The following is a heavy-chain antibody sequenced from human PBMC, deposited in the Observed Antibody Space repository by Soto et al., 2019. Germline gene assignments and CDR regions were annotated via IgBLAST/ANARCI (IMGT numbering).Heavy chain of an antibody. V-gene: IGHV4-34*01. Sequence: SSETLSLTCAVYGGSFSGYYWSWIRQPPGKGLEWIGEINHSGSTNYNPSLKSRVTISVDTSKNQFSLKLSSVTAADTAVYYCPQLVQGGGFDYWGQGTLVTV. J-gene: IGHJ4*02. CDR2: INHSGST. CDR3: PQLVQGGGFDY. D-gene: IGHD6-13*01. CDR1: GGSFSGYY.